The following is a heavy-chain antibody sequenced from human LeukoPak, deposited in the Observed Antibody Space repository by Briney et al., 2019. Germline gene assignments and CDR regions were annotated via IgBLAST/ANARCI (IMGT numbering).Heavy chain of an antibody. V-gene: IGHV3-48*03. CDR3: ARRAWDAFDL. CDR1: GFAFSSYE. Sequence: GGSLRLSCAASGFAFSSYEMNWVRQAPGKGLEWVSYIRGSGGTIFYADSVKGRFTISRDNAKNSLYLQMNSLRAEDTAVYYCARRAWDAFDLWGHGTMGNVSS. CDR2: IRGSGGTI. J-gene: IGHJ3*01.